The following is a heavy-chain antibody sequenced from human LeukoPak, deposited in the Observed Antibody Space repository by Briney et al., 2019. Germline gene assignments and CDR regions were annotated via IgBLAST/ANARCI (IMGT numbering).Heavy chain of an antibody. Sequence: GGSLRLSCEGSGLTFSSHWMTWVRQAPGKGLEWVANIKQDRSEKYYADSVKGRFTISRDNAKNSLYLQMNNLRVEDTAVYYCAGRPTGYSSGYIHWGQGTLVTVSS. V-gene: IGHV3-7*03. D-gene: IGHD5-18*01. CDR2: IKQDRSEK. CDR1: GLTFSSHW. J-gene: IGHJ4*02. CDR3: AGRPTGYSSGYIH.